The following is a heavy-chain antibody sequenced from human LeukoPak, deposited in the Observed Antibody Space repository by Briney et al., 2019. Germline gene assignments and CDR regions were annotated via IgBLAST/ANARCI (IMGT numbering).Heavy chain of an antibody. CDR2: IYADGNT. CDR1: GFPLSSYA. J-gene: IGHJ4*02. CDR3: ARDSYGDANFDS. V-gene: IGHV3-53*01. D-gene: IGHD4-17*01. Sequence: GGSLRLSCAAFGFPLSSYAMSWVRQAPGRGLEWVSFIYADGNTYYADSVKGRFTISRDISKNAVYLQMNSLRAEDTAVYYCARDSYGDANFDSWGQGTLVTVSS.